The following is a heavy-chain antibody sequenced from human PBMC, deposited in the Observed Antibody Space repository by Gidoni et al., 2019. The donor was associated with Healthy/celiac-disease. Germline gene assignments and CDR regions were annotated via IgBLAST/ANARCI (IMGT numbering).Heavy chain of an antibody. D-gene: IGHD1-1*01. V-gene: IGHV3-21*01. CDR1: GCNFSSYS. CDR3: ARDGHTTGTTVFYY. J-gene: IGHJ4*02. Sequence: EVQLVESGGGVVKPGGSLRLSWAASGCNFSSYSMNWVRQAPGKGLEWVSSISSSSSYIYYADSVKGRFTISRDNAKNSLYLQMNSLRAEDTAVYYCARDGHTTGTTVFYYWGQGTLVTVSS. CDR2: ISSSSSYI.